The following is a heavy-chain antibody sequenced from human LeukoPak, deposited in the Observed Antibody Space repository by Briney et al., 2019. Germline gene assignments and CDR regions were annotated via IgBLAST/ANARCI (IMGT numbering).Heavy chain of an antibody. V-gene: IGHV1-2*02. D-gene: IGHD3-22*01. Sequence: ASVKVSCKASGYTFTGYYMHWVRQAPGQGLEWMGWINPNSSGTNYAQKFQGRVTMTRDTSISTAYMELSRLRSDDTAVYYCARDLTLNYDSSGLWTYFDYWGQGTLVTVSS. CDR3: ARDLTLNYDSSGLWTYFDY. CDR2: INPNSSGT. J-gene: IGHJ4*02. CDR1: GYTFTGYY.